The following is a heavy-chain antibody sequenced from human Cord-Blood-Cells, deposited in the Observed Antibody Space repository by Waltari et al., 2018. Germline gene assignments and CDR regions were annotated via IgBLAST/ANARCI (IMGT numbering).Heavy chain of an antibody. CDR1: GGSISSYY. V-gene: IGHV4-59*01. J-gene: IGHJ4*02. CDR2: IYYSGST. CDR3: ARGLDY. Sequence: QVQLQESGPGLVKPSETLSLTCTVSGGSISSYYWSWIRQPPGKGLEWIGYIYYSGSTNYNPSLKSRVTISVDTSKNQFSLKLSSVTAVDTAVYYYARGLDYWGQGTLVTVSS.